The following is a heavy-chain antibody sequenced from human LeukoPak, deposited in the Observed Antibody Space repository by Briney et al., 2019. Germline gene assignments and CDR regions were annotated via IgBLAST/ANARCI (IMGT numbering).Heavy chain of an antibody. V-gene: IGHV3-74*01. D-gene: IGHD3-10*01. CDR3: ARDHPILLWFGERTYYFDY. CDR2: INSDGSST. CDR1: GFTFSSYW. Sequence: PGGSLRLSCAASGFTFSSYWMHWVRQAPGKGLVWVSRINSDGSSTSYADSVKGRFTISRDNAKNTLYLRMNSLRAEDTAVYYCARDHPILLWFGERTYYFDYWGQGTLVTVSS. J-gene: IGHJ4*02.